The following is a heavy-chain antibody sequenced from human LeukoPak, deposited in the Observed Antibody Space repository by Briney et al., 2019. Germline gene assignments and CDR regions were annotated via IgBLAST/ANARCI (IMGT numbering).Heavy chain of an antibody. CDR1: GFTFSDYY. J-gene: IGHJ6*03. Sequence: GGSLRLSCAASGFTFSDYYMSWIRQAPGKGLEWVSYISSGGSTIYYADSVKGRFTISRDNAKNSLYLQMNSLRAEDTAVYYCARRSYYYYYMDVWGKGTTVTVSS. CDR2: ISSGGSTI. V-gene: IGHV3-11*04. CDR3: ARRSYYYYYMDV.